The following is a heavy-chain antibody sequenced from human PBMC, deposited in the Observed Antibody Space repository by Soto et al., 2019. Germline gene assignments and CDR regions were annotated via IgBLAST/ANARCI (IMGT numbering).Heavy chain of an antibody. V-gene: IGHV1-69*01. Sequence: QVQLVQSGAEVKKPGSSVKVSCKASGGTFSSYAISWVRQAPGQGLEWMGGIIPIFGTANYAQKFQGRVTITADESTSTAYRELSSLRSEDTAVYYCARGATMVRGLNYGMDVWGQGTTVTVSS. CDR2: IIPIFGTA. CDR1: GGTFSSYA. CDR3: ARGATMVRGLNYGMDV. D-gene: IGHD3-10*01. J-gene: IGHJ6*02.